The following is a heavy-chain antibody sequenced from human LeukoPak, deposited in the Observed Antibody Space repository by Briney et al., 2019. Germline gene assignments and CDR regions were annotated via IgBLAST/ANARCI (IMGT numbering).Heavy chain of an antibody. J-gene: IGHJ3*02. D-gene: IGHD1-26*01. CDR3: ARVWELTAEAFDI. Sequence: SVKVSCKASGGTFSSYAISWVRQAPGQGLEWMGGIIPIFGTANYAQKFQGRVTITADESTSTAYMELSSLRSEDTAVYYCARVWELTAEAFDIWGQGTMVTVSS. CDR2: IIPIFGTA. CDR1: GGTFSSYA. V-gene: IGHV1-69*13.